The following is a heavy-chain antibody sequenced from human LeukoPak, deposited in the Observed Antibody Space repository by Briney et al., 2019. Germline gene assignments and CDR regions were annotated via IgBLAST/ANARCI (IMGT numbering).Heavy chain of an antibody. CDR2: NYYSGNT. V-gene: IGHV4-59*08. D-gene: IGHD5-12*01. Sequence: ADPLSLTCTVCGGSISRYYWSWLRHPPGKGLEWIGYNYYSGNTKYNPSLKSRVTISVDKSNNQFSLKLSHVKAADNAVYYCARGYSGYDWNFDYWGRGTLVSVSS. CDR3: ARGYSGYDWNFDY. CDR1: GGSISRYY. J-gene: IGHJ4*02.